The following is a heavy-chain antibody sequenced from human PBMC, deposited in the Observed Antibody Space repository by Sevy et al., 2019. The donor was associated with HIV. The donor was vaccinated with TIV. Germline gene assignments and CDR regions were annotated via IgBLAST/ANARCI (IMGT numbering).Heavy chain of an antibody. D-gene: IGHD6-19*01. Sequence: ASVKVSYKASGGTFSSYAMSWVRQAPGQGLEWMGGIIPIFGTANYAQKFQGRVTITADKSTSTAYMELSSLRSEDTAVYYCARKERAVAVPRSYYYYYMDVWGKGTTVTVSS. CDR1: GGTFSSYA. CDR2: IIPIFGTA. V-gene: IGHV1-69*06. J-gene: IGHJ6*03. CDR3: ARKERAVAVPRSYYYYYMDV.